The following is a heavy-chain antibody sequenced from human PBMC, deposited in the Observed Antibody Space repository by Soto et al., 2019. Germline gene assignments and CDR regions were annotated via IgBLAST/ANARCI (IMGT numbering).Heavy chain of an antibody. Sequence: PSETLSLTCAVYGGSFSGYYWSWIRQPPGKGLEWIGEINHGGSTNYNPSLKSRVTISVDTSKNQFSLKLSSVTAADTAVYYCARAPFRITMVRGGPFDYWGQGTLVTVSS. V-gene: IGHV4-34*01. CDR1: GGSFSGYY. CDR3: ARAPFRITMVRGGPFDY. J-gene: IGHJ4*02. D-gene: IGHD3-10*01. CDR2: INHGGST.